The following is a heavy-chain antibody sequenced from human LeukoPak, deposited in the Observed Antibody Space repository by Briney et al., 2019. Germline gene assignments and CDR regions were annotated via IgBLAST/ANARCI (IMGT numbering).Heavy chain of an antibody. J-gene: IGHJ4*02. CDR2: ISYDGSNK. CDR1: GFTFSSYA. D-gene: IGHD3/OR15-3a*01. Sequence: TGGSLRLSCAASGFTFSSYAMHWVRQAPGKGLEWVALISYDGSNKYYADSVKGRFAISRDSSKNTLYLQMNSLRAEDTAVYYCGNPKYDFGRAPFASWGEGPRVAVS. V-gene: IGHV3-30*09. CDR3: GNPKYDFGRAPFAS.